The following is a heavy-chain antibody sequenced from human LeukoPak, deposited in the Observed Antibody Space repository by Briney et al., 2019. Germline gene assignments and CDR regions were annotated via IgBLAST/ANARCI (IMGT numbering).Heavy chain of an antibody. CDR1: EFTFSDYY. D-gene: IGHD6-13*01. V-gene: IGHV3-11*01. Sequence: GGSLRLSCAASEFTFSDYYMSWLRRAPGKGLEWVSYISYSGDTIYYADSVKGRFTVSRDNAKNSLYLQMNSLRAEDTAVYYCARLGIITAAGSNDYWGQGTLVTVSS. CDR2: ISYSGDTI. CDR3: ARLGIITAAGSNDY. J-gene: IGHJ4*02.